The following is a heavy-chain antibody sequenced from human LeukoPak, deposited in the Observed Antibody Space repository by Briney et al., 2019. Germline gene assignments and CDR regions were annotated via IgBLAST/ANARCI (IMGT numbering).Heavy chain of an antibody. CDR3: ARGESSSSAGYFDY. CDR1: GGTFSSYA. D-gene: IGHD6-6*01. V-gene: IGHV1-69*05. CDR2: IIPIFGTA. J-gene: IGHJ4*02. Sequence: SVKVSCKASGGTFSSYAISWVRQAPGQGLERMGGIIPIFGTANYAQKFQGRVTITTDESTSTAYMELSSLRSEDTAVYYCARGESSSSAGYFDYWGQGTLVTVSS.